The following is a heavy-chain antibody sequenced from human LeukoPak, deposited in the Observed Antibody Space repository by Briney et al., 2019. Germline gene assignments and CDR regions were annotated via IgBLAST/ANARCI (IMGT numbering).Heavy chain of an antibody. CDR1: GGSISSYY. V-gene: IGHV4-4*07. CDR3: AKDINTGGVIRWFDP. Sequence: SETLSLTCTVSGGSISSYYWSWIRQPAGKGLEWIWRIRTSGSTNYNPSLKSRVTMSADMSKNQFSLKQSSVTAAYTAVYYCAKDINTGGVIRWFDPWGQGTLVTVFS. CDR2: IRTSGST. J-gene: IGHJ5*02. D-gene: IGHD3-10*01.